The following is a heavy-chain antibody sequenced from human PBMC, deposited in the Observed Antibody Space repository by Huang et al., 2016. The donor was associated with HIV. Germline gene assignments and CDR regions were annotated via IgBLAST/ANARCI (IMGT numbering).Heavy chain of an antibody. V-gene: IGHV3-48*01. Sequence: VQLVESGGGLVRPGGSLRLSCAASGFSFDSYSLTWVRQAPGKTLEWLAYISSGGGNIYYADSVKGRFTISRDNARNSLFLQLSSLRVEDTAVYHCVRDAGGKNFWGQGTLVSVSS. CDR3: VRDAGGKNF. CDR2: ISSGGGNI. CDR1: GFSFDSYS. D-gene: IGHD1-26*01. J-gene: IGHJ4*02.